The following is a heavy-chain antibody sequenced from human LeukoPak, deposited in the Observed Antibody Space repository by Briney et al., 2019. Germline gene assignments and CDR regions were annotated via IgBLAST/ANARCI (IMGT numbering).Heavy chain of an antibody. CDR1: GFTFSSYW. V-gene: IGHV3-7*04. J-gene: IGHJ4*02. D-gene: IGHD2-15*01. Sequence: GGSLRLSCAASGFTFSSYWMTWVRQAPGKGLEWVANIKQGGNEIYYVDSVKGRFTISRDNAKNSLYLQMNSLRAEDTAVYYCARVDCSGGSCCQVDWGQGTLVTVSS. CDR3: ARVDCSGGSCCQVD. CDR2: IKQGGNEI.